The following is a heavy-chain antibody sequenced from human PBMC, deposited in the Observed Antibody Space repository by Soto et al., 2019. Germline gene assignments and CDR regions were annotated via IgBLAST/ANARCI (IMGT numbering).Heavy chain of an antibody. CDR3: ARGPDSYYDSSGYYQFSPFDP. CDR2: IIPIFGTA. D-gene: IGHD3-22*01. Sequence: SVKVSCKASGGTFSSYAISWVRQAPGQGLEWMGGIIPIFGTANYAQKFQGRVTITADESTSTAYMELSSLRSEDTAVYYCARGPDSYYDSSGYYQFSPFDPWGQGTLVTVSS. J-gene: IGHJ5*02. CDR1: GGTFSSYA. V-gene: IGHV1-69*13.